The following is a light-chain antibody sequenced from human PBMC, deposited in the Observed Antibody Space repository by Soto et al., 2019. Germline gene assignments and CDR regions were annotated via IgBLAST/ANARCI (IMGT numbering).Light chain of an antibody. CDR2: EVR. CDR1: SSDVGGYNY. V-gene: IGLV2-14*01. J-gene: IGLJ2*01. Sequence: QSALTQPPSASGSPGQSVTISCTGTSSDVGGYNYVSWYQHHPGKAPKLIIYEVRLRPSGVSNRFSGSKSGNTASLTISGLQTEDEADYYCSSYTRVGSLVFGGGTQLTVL. CDR3: SSYTRVGSLV.